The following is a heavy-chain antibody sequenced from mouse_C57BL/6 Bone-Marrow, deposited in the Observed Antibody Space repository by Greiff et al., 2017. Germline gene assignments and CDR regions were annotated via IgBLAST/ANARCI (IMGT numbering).Heavy chain of an antibody. J-gene: IGHJ4*01. CDR1: GYTFTSYW. CDR2: IDPNSGGT. D-gene: IGHD2-4*01. V-gene: IGHV1-72*01. CDR3: ARSTMIPYYAMDY. Sequence: QVQLKQPGAELVKPGASVKLSCKASGYTFTSYWMHWVKQRPGRGLEWIGRIDPNSGGTKYNEKFKSKATLTVDKPSSTAYMQLSSLTSEDSAVYYCARSTMIPYYAMDYWGQGTSVTVSS.